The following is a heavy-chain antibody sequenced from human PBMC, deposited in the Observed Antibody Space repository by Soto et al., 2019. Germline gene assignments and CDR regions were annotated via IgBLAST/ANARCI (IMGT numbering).Heavy chain of an antibody. CDR1: GFTFSSYS. CDR3: ARGSYCSSTSCHRRYGMDV. CDR2: ISSSSSTI. V-gene: IGHV3-48*02. D-gene: IGHD2-2*01. Sequence: PGGSLRLSCAASGFTFSSYSMNWVRQAPGKGLEWVSYISSSSSTIYYADSVKGRFTISRDNAKNSLYLQMNSLRDEDTAVYYCARGSYCSSTSCHRRYGMDVWGQGTTVTVSS. J-gene: IGHJ6*02.